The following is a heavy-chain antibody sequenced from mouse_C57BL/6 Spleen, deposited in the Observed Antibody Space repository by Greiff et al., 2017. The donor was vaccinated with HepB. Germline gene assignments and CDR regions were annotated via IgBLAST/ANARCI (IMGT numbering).Heavy chain of an antibody. D-gene: IGHD2-2*01. V-gene: IGHV1-82*01. J-gene: IGHJ2*01. CDR2: IYPGDGDT. CDR3: ARGLLWLRRVYFDY. CDR1: GYAFSSSW. Sequence: QVQLQQSGPELVKPGASVRISCKASGYAFSSSWMNWVKQRPGKGLEWIGRIYPGDGDTNYNGKFKGKATLTADKSSSTAYMQLSSLTSEDSAVYFCARGLLWLRRVYFDYWGQGTTLTVSS.